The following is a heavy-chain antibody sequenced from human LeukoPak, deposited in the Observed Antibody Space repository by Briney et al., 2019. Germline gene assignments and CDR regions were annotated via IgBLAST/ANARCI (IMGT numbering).Heavy chain of an antibody. J-gene: IGHJ1*01. Sequence: SETLSLTCTVSGASISSSYCTWIRQPAGEGLEWIGRICTGGSTTYNPSFKSRVTMSVDMSKNQFSLKLTSVTAADTAVYYCARDQTYYVSSGYYYVTYLQHWGQGILVTGSS. CDR2: ICTGGST. CDR1: GASISSSY. D-gene: IGHD3-22*01. V-gene: IGHV4-4*07. CDR3: ARDQTYYVSSGYYYVTYLQH.